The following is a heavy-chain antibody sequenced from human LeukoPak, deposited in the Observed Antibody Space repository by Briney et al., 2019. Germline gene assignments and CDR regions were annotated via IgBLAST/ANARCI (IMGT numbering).Heavy chain of an antibody. CDR2: IYYSGSI. CDR3: ARERDTAMEFDY. CDR1: GGSISSYY. V-gene: IGHV4-59*01. Sequence: PSETLSLTCTVSGGSISSYYWSWIRQPPGKGLEWIGYIYYSGSINYNPSLKSRVTISVDTSKNQFSLKLSSVTAADTAVYYCARERDTAMEFDYWGQGTLVTVSS. J-gene: IGHJ4*02. D-gene: IGHD5-18*01.